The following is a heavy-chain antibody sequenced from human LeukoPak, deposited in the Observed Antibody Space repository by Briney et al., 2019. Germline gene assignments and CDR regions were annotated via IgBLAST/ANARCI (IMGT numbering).Heavy chain of an antibody. D-gene: IGHD1-26*01. J-gene: IGHJ4*02. Sequence: GGSLRLSCAASGFTLSRHGMHWVRQAPGKGLEWVAIVYPDGGTKYYADSVNGRFTISRDNSKNTLYLQMNSLRPDDTAVYYCARDLWGGTSGNYYHYFDYWGQGTLVTVSS. V-gene: IGHV3-33*01. CDR2: VYPDGGTK. CDR3: ARDLWGGTSGNYYHYFDY. CDR1: GFTLSRHG.